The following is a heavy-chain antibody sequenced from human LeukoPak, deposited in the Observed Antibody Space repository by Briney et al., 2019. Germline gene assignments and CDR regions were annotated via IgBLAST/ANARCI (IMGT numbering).Heavy chain of an antibody. CDR1: GFTFSSYG. CDR3: ASWAGYYYYYMDV. CDR2: ISGSGGST. J-gene: IGHJ6*03. V-gene: IGHV3-23*01. Sequence: GSLRLSCAASGFTFSSYGMSWVRQAPGKGLEWVSAISGSGGSTYYADSVKGRFTISRDNSKNTLYLQMNSLRAEDTAVYYCASWAGYYYYYMDVWGKGTTVTISS. D-gene: IGHD3-10*01.